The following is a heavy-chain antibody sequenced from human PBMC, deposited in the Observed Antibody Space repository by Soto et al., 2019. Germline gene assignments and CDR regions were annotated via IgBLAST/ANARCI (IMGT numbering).Heavy chain of an antibody. J-gene: IGHJ4*02. Sequence: GGTLRVSCADSGFKFEDYAMHWVRQVPGKGLEYVSGISWNSDALDYVDSVKGRFTISRDNAKNSLYLEMNNLRVEDTALYYCAKGAIQLWFTVDFLGQGTLVTFSS. CDR1: GFKFEDYA. V-gene: IGHV3-9*01. CDR2: ISWNSDAL. D-gene: IGHD2-21*01. CDR3: AKGAIQLWFTVDF.